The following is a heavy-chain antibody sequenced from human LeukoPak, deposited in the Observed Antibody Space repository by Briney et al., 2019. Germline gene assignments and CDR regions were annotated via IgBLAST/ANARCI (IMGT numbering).Heavy chain of an antibody. CDR2: IKQDGSEK. J-gene: IGHJ4*02. D-gene: IGHD6-13*01. V-gene: IGHV3-7*01. CDR3: ARASFVGAADY. Sequence: GGSLRLSYAASEFIFSGYWMNWVRQAPGKGLEWVANIKQDGSEKQYVDSVRGRFTISRDNAKNSLYLQMNSLRVEDTAVYYCARASFVGAADYWGQGPLLRVSS. CDR1: EFIFSGYW.